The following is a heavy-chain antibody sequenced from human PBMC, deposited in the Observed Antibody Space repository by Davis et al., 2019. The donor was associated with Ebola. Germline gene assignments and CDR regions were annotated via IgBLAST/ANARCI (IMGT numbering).Heavy chain of an antibody. CDR3: ARLEQWLVPWYFDL. D-gene: IGHD6-19*01. V-gene: IGHV4-39*01. J-gene: IGHJ2*01. CDR1: SFSLILILYY. Sequence: MPSETLSLTFPLSSFSLILILYYWGWIRQPPGKGLEWIGSMYYRGSTYYNPSLKSRVTISVDTSKNQFSLKLSSVTAADTAVYYCARLEQWLVPWYFDLRGRGT. CDR2: MYYRGST.